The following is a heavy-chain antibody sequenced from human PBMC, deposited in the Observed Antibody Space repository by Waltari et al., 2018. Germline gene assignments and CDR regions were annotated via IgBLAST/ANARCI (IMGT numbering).Heavy chain of an antibody. CDR1: GDSFPDYY. Sequence: QVQMVQSGAEVKKPGASVTISCKISGDSFPDYYMHWVRRAPGQGLEWMGWINPNNGATYYAQKFQGRVTMTRDTSISTAYMDRNSLTSDDTAVYYCARVGGLMITFVEEYYWGQGTLVTVSS. D-gene: IGHD3-16*01. CDR2: INPNNGAT. J-gene: IGHJ4*02. CDR3: ARVGGLMITFVEEYY. V-gene: IGHV1-2*02.